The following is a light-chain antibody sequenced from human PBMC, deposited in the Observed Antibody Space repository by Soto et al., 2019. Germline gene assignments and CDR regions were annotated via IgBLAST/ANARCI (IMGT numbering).Light chain of an antibody. CDR2: AAS. Sequence: EIVLTQSPGTLSLSPGERATLSCRASQSVSYNYLAWYKQKPGQAPRLLIFAASSRATGIPDRFSGSGSGTDFTLTYSRPEPEDFAMYYCQQYGSSPRTFGHGTKVEIK. V-gene: IGKV3-20*01. CDR1: QSVSYNY. CDR3: QQYGSSPRT. J-gene: IGKJ1*01.